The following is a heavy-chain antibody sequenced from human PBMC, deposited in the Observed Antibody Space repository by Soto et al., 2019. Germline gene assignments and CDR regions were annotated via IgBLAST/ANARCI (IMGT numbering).Heavy chain of an antibody. J-gene: IGHJ4*02. CDR1: GGTFSSYT. V-gene: IGHV1-69*04. CDR3: AREMDCSSTSCYAQDY. CDR2: IIPILGIA. Sequence: ASVKVSCKASGGTFSSYTISWVRQAPGQGLEWMGRIIPILGIANYAQKFQGRVTITADKSTSTAYMELSSLRSEDTVVYYCAREMDCSSTSCYAQDYRGQGTLVTVSS. D-gene: IGHD2-2*01.